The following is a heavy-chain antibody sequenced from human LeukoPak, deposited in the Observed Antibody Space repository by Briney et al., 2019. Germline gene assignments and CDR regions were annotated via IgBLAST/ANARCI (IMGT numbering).Heavy chain of an antibody. V-gene: IGHV3-23*01. D-gene: IGHD4-17*01. CDR2: ISGSGGST. Sequence: PGGSLRLSCAASGFTFSSYAMSWVRQAPGKGLEWVSAISGSGGSTYYADSLKGRFTISRDNSKNTLYLQMNSLRAEDTAVYYCAKDVAVGDYEGGDYWGQGTLVTVSS. CDR1: GFTFSSYA. CDR3: AKDVAVGDYEGGDY. J-gene: IGHJ4*02.